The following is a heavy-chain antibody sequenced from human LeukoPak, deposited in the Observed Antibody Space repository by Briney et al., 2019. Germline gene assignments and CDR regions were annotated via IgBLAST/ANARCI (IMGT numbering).Heavy chain of an antibody. J-gene: IGHJ5*02. CDR3: ARSVVVITRNNWFDP. Sequence: SETLSLTCTVSGGSISSYYWSWIRQPPGKGLEWIGYIHTRGSTNYNPSLKSRVTISVDTSKNQFSLKLSSVTAADTAVYYCARSVVVITRNNWFDPWGQGTLVTVSS. V-gene: IGHV4-4*09. CDR1: GGSISSYY. D-gene: IGHD2-15*01. CDR2: IHTRGST.